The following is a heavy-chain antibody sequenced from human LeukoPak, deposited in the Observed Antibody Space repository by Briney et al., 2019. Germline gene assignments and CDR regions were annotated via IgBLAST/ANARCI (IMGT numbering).Heavy chain of an antibody. Sequence: SETLSLTCAVSGGSISRSNWWSWVRQPPGKGLEWIGEIYHSGSTNYNPSLKSRVTISVDTSKNQFSLKLSSVTAADTAVYYCAREGTAGTNLNWFDPWGQGTLVTVSS. CDR1: GGSISRSNW. D-gene: IGHD1-1*01. CDR2: IYHSGST. V-gene: IGHV4-4*02. CDR3: AREGTAGTNLNWFDP. J-gene: IGHJ5*02.